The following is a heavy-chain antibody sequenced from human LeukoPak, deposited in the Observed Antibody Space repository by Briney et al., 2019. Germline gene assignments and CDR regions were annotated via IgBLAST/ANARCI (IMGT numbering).Heavy chain of an antibody. CDR1: GFTGSSYS. CDR3: ARSISWAPRGKDYMDV. D-gene: IGHD6-6*01. CDR2: ITRSSTYI. J-gene: IGHJ6*03. V-gene: IGHV3-21*01. Sequence: GGSLRLSCAASGFTGSSYSMNWVRQAPGKGLEWVSSITRSSTYIYYADSVKGRFTISRDNAKNSLYLHMNSLRAEDTAVYYCARSISWAPRGKDYMDVWGKGTTVTVSS.